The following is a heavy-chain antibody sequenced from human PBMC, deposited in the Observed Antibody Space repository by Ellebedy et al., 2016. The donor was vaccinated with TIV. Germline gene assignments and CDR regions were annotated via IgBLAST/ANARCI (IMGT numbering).Heavy chain of an antibody. CDR1: GFTFSSYG. D-gene: IGHD2-2*01. V-gene: IGHV3-23*01. J-gene: IGHJ3*02. CDR3: AKGRIVAPGRHDSFDI. Sequence: GGSLRLSCAASGFTFSSYGMSWVRQAPGKGPEWVSAISGSGGATVYADSVKGRFTISRDSSKNTLYMQMNSLRAEDTAVYYCAKGRIVAPGRHDSFDIWGQGTMVTVSS. CDR2: ISGSGGAT.